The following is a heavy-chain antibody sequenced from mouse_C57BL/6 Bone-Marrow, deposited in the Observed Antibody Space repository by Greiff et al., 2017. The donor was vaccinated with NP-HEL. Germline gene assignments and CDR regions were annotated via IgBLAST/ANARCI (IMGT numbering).Heavy chain of an antibody. Sequence: EVMLVESGGGLVQPGGSLKLSCAASGFTFSDYGMAWVRQAPRKGPEWVAFISNLAYSIYYADTVTGRFTISRENAKNTLYLEMSSLRSEDTAMYYCARRTVVRYFDVWGTGTTVTVSS. CDR2: ISNLAYSI. CDR1: GFTFSDYG. D-gene: IGHD1-1*01. V-gene: IGHV5-15*04. CDR3: ARRTVVRYFDV. J-gene: IGHJ1*03.